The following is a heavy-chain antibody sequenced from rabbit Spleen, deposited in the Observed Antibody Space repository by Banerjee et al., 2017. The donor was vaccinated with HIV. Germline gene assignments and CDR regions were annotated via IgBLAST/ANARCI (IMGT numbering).Heavy chain of an antibody. J-gene: IGHJ6*01. V-gene: IGHV1S40*01. CDR3: ARDTGSSFSSYGMDL. D-gene: IGHD8-1*01. Sequence: QSLEESGGRLVKPGASLTLTCKASGFSFSRDYNMCWVRQAPGKGLEWVACIYTGSSGTTYYASWAKGRFTISKTSTTVTLQMTSLTVADTATYFCARDTGSSFSSYGMDLWGPGTLVTVS. CDR2: IYTGSSGTT. CDR1: GFSFSRDYN.